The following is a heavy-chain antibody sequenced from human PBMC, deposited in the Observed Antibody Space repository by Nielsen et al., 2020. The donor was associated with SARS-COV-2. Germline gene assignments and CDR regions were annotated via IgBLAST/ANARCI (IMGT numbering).Heavy chain of an antibody. J-gene: IGHJ4*02. Sequence: ASVKVSCKTSGYTFTSFAIHWVRQAPGQSLEWMGWINAGNGNTKYSQKCQGRVTMTRDTSANTAYMELSSLSSEDTAVYYCPRITPSSGCDYWGQGTLVTVSS. CDR1: GYTFTSFA. CDR3: PRITPSSGCDY. CDR2: INAGNGNT. D-gene: IGHD6-19*01. V-gene: IGHV1-3*01.